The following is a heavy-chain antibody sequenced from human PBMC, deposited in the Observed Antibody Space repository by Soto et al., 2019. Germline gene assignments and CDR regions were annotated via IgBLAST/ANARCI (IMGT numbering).Heavy chain of an antibody. V-gene: IGHV1-69*02. CDR3: ARVVAAARYYYYMDV. Sequence: SVKVSCKASGGTFSSYTISWVRQAPGQGLEWMGRIIPILGIANYAQKFQGRGTITADKSTSTAYMELSSLRSEDTAVYYFARVVAAARYYYYMDVWGKGTTVTVSS. CDR2: IIPILGIA. CDR1: GGTFSSYT. D-gene: IGHD6-13*01. J-gene: IGHJ6*03.